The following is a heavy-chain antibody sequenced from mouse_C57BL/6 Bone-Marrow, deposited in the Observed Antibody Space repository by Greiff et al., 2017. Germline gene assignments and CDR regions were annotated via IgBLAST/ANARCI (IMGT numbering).Heavy chain of an antibody. V-gene: IGHV5-4*03. CDR2: ISDGGSYT. CDR3: ARLNWDYAMDY. J-gene: IGHJ4*01. CDR1: GFTFSSYA. D-gene: IGHD4-1*01. Sequence: EVKLMESGGGLVKPGGSLKLSCAASGFTFSSYAMSWVRQTPEKRLEWVATISDGGSYTSYPDNVKGRFTISRDNAKNNLYLQMSHLKSEDTAMYYCARLNWDYAMDYWGQGTSVTVSS.